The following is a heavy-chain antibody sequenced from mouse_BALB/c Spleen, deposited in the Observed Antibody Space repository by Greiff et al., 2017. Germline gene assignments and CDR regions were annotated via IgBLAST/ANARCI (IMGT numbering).Heavy chain of an antibody. CDR3: ARKYGNYRGYAMDY. CDR1: GYSFTSYY. CDR2: IDPFNGGT. D-gene: IGHD2-10*02. V-gene: IGHV1S135*01. Sequence: VQLQQSGPELMKPGASVKISCKASGYSFTSYYMHWVKQSHGKSLEWIGYIDPFNGGTSYNQKFKGKATLTVDKSSSTAYMHLSSLTSEDSAVYYCARKYGNYRGYAMDYRGQGTSVTVSS. J-gene: IGHJ4*01.